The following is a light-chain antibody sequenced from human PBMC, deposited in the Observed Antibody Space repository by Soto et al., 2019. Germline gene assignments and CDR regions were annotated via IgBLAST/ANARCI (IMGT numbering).Light chain of an antibody. Sequence: SYELTQTSSVSVAPGQPARISCGGNNIGGNSVHWYQQKPGQAPVVVVYDDSDRPSGIPERFSGSNSGNTATLTISRVEAGDEADYHCQVWDDNSEHHLFGTGTKVTVL. J-gene: IGLJ1*01. CDR3: QVWDDNSEHHL. CDR1: NIGGNS. V-gene: IGLV3-21*02. CDR2: DDS.